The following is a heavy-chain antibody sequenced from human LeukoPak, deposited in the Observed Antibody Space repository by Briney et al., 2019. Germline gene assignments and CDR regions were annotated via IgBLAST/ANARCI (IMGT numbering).Heavy chain of an antibody. D-gene: IGHD3-10*01. CDR3: AIHPYYYGSGSYFVDY. CDR2: IYPSDSDT. CDR1: GYSFSNYW. J-gene: IGHJ4*02. Sequence: GESLKISCKASGYSFSNYWIGWVRQMPGKGLEWMGIIYPSDSDTRYSPSFQGQVTISADKSISTAYLQWSSLKASDTAMYYCAIHPYYYGSGSYFVDYWGQGTLVTVSS. V-gene: IGHV5-51*01.